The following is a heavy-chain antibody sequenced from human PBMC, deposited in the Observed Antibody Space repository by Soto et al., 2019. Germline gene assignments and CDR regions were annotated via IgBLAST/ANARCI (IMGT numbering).Heavy chain of an antibody. CDR1: GYTFTGYY. J-gene: IGHJ5*02. Sequence: ASVKVSCKASGYTFTGYYMHWVRQAPGQGLEWMGWINPNSGGTNYAQKFQGRVTMTRDTSISTAYMELSRLRSDDTAVYYCARDGCSSTSCQLTFDPWGQGTLVTVS. V-gene: IGHV1-2*02. D-gene: IGHD2-2*01. CDR3: ARDGCSSTSCQLTFDP. CDR2: INPNSGGT.